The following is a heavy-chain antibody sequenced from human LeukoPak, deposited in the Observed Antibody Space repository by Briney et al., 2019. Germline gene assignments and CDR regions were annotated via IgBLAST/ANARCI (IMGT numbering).Heavy chain of an antibody. J-gene: IGHJ5*02. V-gene: IGHV3-15*01. CDR3: TTWPHDDIMS. Sequence: GGSLRLSCAASGFTFSRAWMTWVRQAPGKGLEWVGLIKGRTDGETTDYAAPVKGRFTISRDDSKNTLFLQMNSLKTEDTAVYYCTTWPHDDIMSWGQGTLVTVSS. D-gene: IGHD5/OR15-5a*01. CDR1: GFTFSRAW. CDR2: IKGRTDGETT.